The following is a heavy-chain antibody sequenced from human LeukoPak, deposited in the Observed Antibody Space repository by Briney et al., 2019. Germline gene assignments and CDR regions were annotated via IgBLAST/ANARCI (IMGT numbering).Heavy chain of an antibody. CDR1: GGSISSGGYY. J-gene: IGHJ4*02. V-gene: IGHV4-30-2*01. CDR3: ARSEYSSSSGY. Sequence: SQTLSLTCTVSGGSISSGGYYWSWIRQPPGKGLEWIGYIYHSGSTYYNPSLKSRVTISVDRSKNRFSLKLSSVTAADTAVYYCARSEYSSSSGYWGQGTLVTVSS. D-gene: IGHD6-6*01. CDR2: IYHSGST.